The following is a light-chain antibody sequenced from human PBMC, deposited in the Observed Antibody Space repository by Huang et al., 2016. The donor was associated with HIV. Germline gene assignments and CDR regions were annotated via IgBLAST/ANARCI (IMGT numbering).Light chain of an antibody. CDR2: GAS. CDR1: QTFLYNSKSDSF. J-gene: IGKJ4*01. CDR3: QQYSTIPT. Sequence: DIVVTQSPDSLAVSLGARATINCKSSQTFLYNSKSDSFIAWYQQRPGQSPKLLIHGASARQAGVPERFSGSVSETNFTLTRNGLQPEDVAIYFCQQYSTIPTFGGGTKVDI. V-gene: IGKV4-1*01.